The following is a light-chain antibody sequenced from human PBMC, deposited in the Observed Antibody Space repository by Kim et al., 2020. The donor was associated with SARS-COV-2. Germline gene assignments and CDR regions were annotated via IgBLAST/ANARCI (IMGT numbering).Light chain of an antibody. CDR2: DAS. J-gene: IGKJ4*01. CDR1: QGVSTA. CDR3: HQFYTYPLT. V-gene: IGKV1-13*02. Sequence: AIQLTQSPSSLSASVGDRVSITCRASQGVSTALAWYQQKSGRAPKLLIYDASSLHTGVPSRFSGTGSGTDFTLTISSMEPEDFATYWCHQFYTYPLTFGGGTKLEI.